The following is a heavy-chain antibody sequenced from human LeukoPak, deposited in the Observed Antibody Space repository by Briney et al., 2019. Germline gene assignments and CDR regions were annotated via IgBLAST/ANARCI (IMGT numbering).Heavy chain of an antibody. CDR3: IRGGIQVSGIDAFDI. CDR2: IGLAGDT. V-gene: IGHV3-13*01. CDR1: GFTFSSYD. J-gene: IGHJ3*02. D-gene: IGHD5/OR15-5a*01. Sequence: GGSLRLSCAASGFTFSSYDMHWVRQAPERGLEWVSVIGLAGDTYYPDSVKGRFTISRENAKNSMHLQMNSLKDGDTAVYYCIRGGIQVSGIDAFDIWGQGTVVTVSS.